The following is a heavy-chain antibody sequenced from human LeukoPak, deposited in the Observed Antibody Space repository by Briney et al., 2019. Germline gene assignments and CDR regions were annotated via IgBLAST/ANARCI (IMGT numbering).Heavy chain of an antibody. CDR3: ARDRGSGWWDDWFDP. V-gene: IGHV1-18*01. Sequence: ASVKVSCKASGYTFTSYGISWVRQAPGQGLEWMGWISAYNGNTNYAQKLQGRVTMTTDTSTSTAYMELRSLRSDDTAVYYCARDRGSGWWDDWFDPWGQGTPVTVSS. D-gene: IGHD6-19*01. J-gene: IGHJ5*02. CDR2: ISAYNGNT. CDR1: GYTFTSYG.